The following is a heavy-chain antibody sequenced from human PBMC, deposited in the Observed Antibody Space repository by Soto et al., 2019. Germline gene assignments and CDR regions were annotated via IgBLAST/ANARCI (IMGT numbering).Heavy chain of an antibody. J-gene: IGHJ4*02. CDR2: IYYTGTT. D-gene: IGHD3-22*01. Sequence: PSETLSLTCSVSGGSISSGDYYWSWIRQPPGKGLEWIGYIYYTGTTYYNPSLKSRITISVDTSKNQFSLKLSSVTAADTAVYYCARGNDSSGYYYVYPPPPPPDYWGQGTLVTVSP. V-gene: IGHV4-61*08. CDR1: GGSISSGDYY. CDR3: ARGNDSSGYYYVYPPPPPPDY.